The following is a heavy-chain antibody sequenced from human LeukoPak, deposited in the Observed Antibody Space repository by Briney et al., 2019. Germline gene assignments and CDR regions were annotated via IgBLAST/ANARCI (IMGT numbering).Heavy chain of an antibody. D-gene: IGHD3-10*01. CDR3: ARQAYGSGTYYNGAFDY. J-gene: IGHJ4*02. CDR1: GGSITGSSYY. CDR2: IYYSGST. V-gene: IGHV4-39*01. Sequence: PSETLSLTCTVSGGSITGSSYYWGWIRQPPGKGLEWIGSIYYSGSTSYYPSLKSRVTISVDTSKNQFSLKLSSVTAADTAVYYCARQAYGSGTYYNGAFDYWGQGTLVTVSS.